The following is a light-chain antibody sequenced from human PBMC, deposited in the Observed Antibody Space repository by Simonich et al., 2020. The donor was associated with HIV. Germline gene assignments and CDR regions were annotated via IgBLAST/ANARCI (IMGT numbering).Light chain of an antibody. V-gene: IGKV2-28*01. CDR1: QSLLSSNGYDY. CDR2: LGS. CDR3: MQAIQTPFT. Sequence: DIVMTQSPLSLPVTPGEPDSISCRSSQSLLSSNGYDYFDWYLQKPGHSPQLLIYLGSNRASGVPDRFSGSGSGTDFTLKISRVEAEDVGVYYCMQAIQTPFTFGPGTKVDIK. J-gene: IGKJ3*01.